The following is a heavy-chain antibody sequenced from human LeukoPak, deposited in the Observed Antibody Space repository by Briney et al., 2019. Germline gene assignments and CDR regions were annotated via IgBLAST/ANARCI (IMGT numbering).Heavy chain of an antibody. CDR3: ARETDSTLFDH. Sequence: GGSLRLSCAASGFTFSDHYMSWIRQAPGKGLQWVSYISSSGSTIYYADPVKGRFTMSRDNAKNSLYLQMNSLRAEDTAVYYCARETDSTLFDHWGQGSLVTVSS. CDR1: GFTFSDHY. CDR2: ISSSGSTI. D-gene: IGHD2-2*01. J-gene: IGHJ4*02. V-gene: IGHV3-11*04.